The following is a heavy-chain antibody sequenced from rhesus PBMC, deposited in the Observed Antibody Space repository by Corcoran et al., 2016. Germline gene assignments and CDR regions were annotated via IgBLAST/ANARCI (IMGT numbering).Heavy chain of an antibody. CDR3: ARGHGDLDY. CDR2: IDGSGSST. V-gene: IGHV4S11*01. CDR1: GGSISSNY. Sequence: QVQLQESGPGLVKPLETLSLTCAVSGGSISSNYWSWIRQPPGKGLAGTGYIDGSGSSTNNNPSRKRRVTLSVDTSKNQFSLKLSSVTAADTAVYYCARGHGDLDYWGQGVLVTVSS. D-gene: IGHD2-39*01. J-gene: IGHJ4*01.